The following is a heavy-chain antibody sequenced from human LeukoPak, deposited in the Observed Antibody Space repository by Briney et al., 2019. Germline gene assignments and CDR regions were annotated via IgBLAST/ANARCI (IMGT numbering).Heavy chain of an antibody. D-gene: IGHD3-9*01. V-gene: IGHV4-59*01. Sequence: SETLSLTCTVSGGSISSYYWSWIRQPPGKGLEWIGYIYYSGSTNYNPSLKSRVTISVDTSKNQFSLKLTSVTAADTAVYFCARGEDFERYYLAYWGQGTLVTVSS. CDR2: IYYSGST. CDR3: ARGEDFERYYLAY. J-gene: IGHJ4*02. CDR1: GGSISSYY.